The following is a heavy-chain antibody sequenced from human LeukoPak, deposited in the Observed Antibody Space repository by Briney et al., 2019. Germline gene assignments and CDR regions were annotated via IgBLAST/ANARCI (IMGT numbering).Heavy chain of an antibody. Sequence: PGGSLRLSCAASGFSFSGAAMHWVRQASGKGLEWIGHIRSKSNSYATAYAASVKGRFTISRDDSENTAYLEMTSLKTEDTAVYYCIHYGSGSYSTDYWGQGTLVTVSS. CDR2: IRSKSNSYAT. V-gene: IGHV3-73*01. J-gene: IGHJ4*02. CDR1: GFSFSGAA. CDR3: IHYGSGSYSTDY. D-gene: IGHD3-10*01.